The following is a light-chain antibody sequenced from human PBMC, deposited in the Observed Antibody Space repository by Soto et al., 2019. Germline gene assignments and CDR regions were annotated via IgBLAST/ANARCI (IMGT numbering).Light chain of an antibody. CDR1: SSDVGAYKY. CDR3: SSFTGPTTLDV. Sequence: QSALTQPASVSGSPGQSVTISCTGTSSDVGAYKYVSWYQKHPGKAPKLMIYGVSNRPSGVSNRFSGSKSGNTAFLTISVLQPEYEADYYCSSFTGPTTLDVFGTGTQLTVL. V-gene: IGLV2-14*03. J-gene: IGLJ1*01. CDR2: GVS.